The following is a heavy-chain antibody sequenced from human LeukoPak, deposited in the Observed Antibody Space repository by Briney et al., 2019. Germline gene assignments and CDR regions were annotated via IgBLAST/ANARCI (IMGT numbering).Heavy chain of an antibody. Sequence: PGGSLRPSCAASGFTFSSYSMNWVRQAPGKGLEWVSSISSSSSYIYYADSVKGRFTISRDNAKNSLYLQMNSLRAEDTAVYNCARDYDYVWGSYRWGTDYWGQGTLVTVSS. J-gene: IGHJ4*02. CDR1: GFTFSSYS. CDR2: ISSSSSYI. V-gene: IGHV3-21*01. D-gene: IGHD3-16*02. CDR3: ARDYDYVWGSYRWGTDY.